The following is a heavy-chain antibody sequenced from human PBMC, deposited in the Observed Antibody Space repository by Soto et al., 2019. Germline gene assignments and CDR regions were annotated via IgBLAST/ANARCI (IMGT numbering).Heavy chain of an antibody. CDR2: LSGSGVST. J-gene: IGHJ4*02. D-gene: IGHD2-15*01. CDR1: GFTFSNYA. V-gene: IGHV3-23*01. CDR3: AKQHNTGSYFEH. Sequence: GGSLRLSCAASGFTFSNYAMTWVRQAPGKGLEWVSALSGSGVSTYYADSVTGRFTISRDNSKNTVYLQMNSLRDEDTAVYFCAKQHNTGSYFEHWGQGALVTVSS.